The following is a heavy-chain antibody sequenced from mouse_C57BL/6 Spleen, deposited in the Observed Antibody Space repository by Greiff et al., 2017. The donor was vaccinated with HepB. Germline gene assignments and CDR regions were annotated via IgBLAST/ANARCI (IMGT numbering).Heavy chain of an antibody. D-gene: IGHD1-1*01. CDR1: GYSITSGYD. J-gene: IGHJ3*01. Sequence: VQLQQSGPGMVKPSQSLSLTCTVTGYSITSGYDWHWIRHFPGNKLEWMGYISYSGSTNYNPSLKSRISITHDTSKNHFFLKLNSVTTEDTATYYCAREDYGHRGFAYWGQGTLVTVSA. V-gene: IGHV3-1*01. CDR3: AREDYGHRGFAY. CDR2: ISYSGST.